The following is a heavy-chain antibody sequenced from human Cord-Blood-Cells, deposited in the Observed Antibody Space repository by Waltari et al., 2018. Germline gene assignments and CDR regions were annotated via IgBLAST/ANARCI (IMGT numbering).Heavy chain of an antibody. CDR1: GGSISSSSYY. CDR3: ARGSGSYYYYYYYGMDV. J-gene: IGHJ6*02. CDR2: IYYSGST. V-gene: IGHV4-39*01. Sequence: SGGSISSSSYYWGWIRQPPGKGLEWIGSIYYSGSTYYNPSLKSRVTISVDTSKNQFSLKLSSVTAADTAVYYCARGSGSYYYYYYYGMDVWCQGTTVTVSS. D-gene: IGHD1-26*01.